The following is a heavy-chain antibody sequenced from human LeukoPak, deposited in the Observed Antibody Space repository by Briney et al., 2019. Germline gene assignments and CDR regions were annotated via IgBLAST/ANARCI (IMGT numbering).Heavy chain of an antibody. Sequence: PGGSLRLSCAASGFTFSSYSMNWVRQAPGKGLEWVSSISSSSSYIYYADSVKGRFTISRDNAKNSLYLQMNSLRAEDTAVYYCARGIVGATPRFGYQSDAFDIWGQGTMVTVSS. J-gene: IGHJ3*02. CDR3: ARGIVGATPRFGYQSDAFDI. V-gene: IGHV3-21*01. CDR1: GFTFSSYS. CDR2: ISSSSSYI. D-gene: IGHD1-26*01.